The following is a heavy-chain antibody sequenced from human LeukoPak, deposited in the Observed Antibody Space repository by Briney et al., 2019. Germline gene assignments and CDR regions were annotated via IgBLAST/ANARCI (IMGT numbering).Heavy chain of an antibody. D-gene: IGHD4-17*01. Sequence: SVKVSCKTSGGTFNNSPISWVRQAPGQGLEWLGGIMPLFGTAGYAQKFQGRVTITKDESTRTVYLELTSLTSDDTAVYYCARDVHGDYGSSWFDPWGQGTLVSVSS. CDR3: ARDVHGDYGSSWFDP. V-gene: IGHV1-69*05. CDR2: IMPLFGTA. J-gene: IGHJ5*02. CDR1: GGTFNNSP.